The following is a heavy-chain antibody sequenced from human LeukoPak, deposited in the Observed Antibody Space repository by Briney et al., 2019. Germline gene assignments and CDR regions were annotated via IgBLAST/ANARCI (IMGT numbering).Heavy chain of an antibody. Sequence: GGSLRLSCAASGFTFSSYSMNWVRQAPGKGLEWVSSISSSSSYIYYADSVKGRFTISRDNAKNSLYLQMNSLRAEYTAVYYCAIGGGSYGPRIDYWGQGTLVTGSS. J-gene: IGHJ4*02. CDR1: GFTFSSYS. D-gene: IGHD5-18*01. CDR3: AIGGGSYGPRIDY. CDR2: ISSSSSYI. V-gene: IGHV3-21*01.